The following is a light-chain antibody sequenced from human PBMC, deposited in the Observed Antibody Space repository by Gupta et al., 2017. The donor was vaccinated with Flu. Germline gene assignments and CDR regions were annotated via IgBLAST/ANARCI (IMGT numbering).Light chain of an antibody. CDR3: QQHNAWPET. CDR2: GTS. Sequence: PAPLSEAPGERATRSCRAIQNVNTNLAWYQQKPGQPPRLLIYGTSTRATGVPARFSGSGSGTEFTLSISRLQSEDFTSYYFQQHNAWPETFGQGTKVDIK. CDR1: QNVNTN. V-gene: IGKV3-15*01. J-gene: IGKJ1*01.